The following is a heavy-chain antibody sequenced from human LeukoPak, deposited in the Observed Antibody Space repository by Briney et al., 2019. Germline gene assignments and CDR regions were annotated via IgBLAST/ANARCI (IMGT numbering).Heavy chain of an antibody. CDR2: ICGRGGST. Sequence: GGSLRLSCAASRFNFSSYAMSWVRQAPGEGLEWVSAICGRGGSTYYADSVKGRFTISRDNSRNTPYLQMNSLRAEDTAVYYCAKWGDYDILTGYYDPDYWGQGTLVTVSS. D-gene: IGHD3-9*01. V-gene: IGHV3-23*01. CDR1: RFNFSSYA. CDR3: AKWGDYDILTGYYDPDY. J-gene: IGHJ4*02.